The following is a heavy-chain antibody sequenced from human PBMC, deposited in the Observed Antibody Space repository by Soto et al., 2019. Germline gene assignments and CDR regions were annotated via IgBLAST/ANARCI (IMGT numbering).Heavy chain of an antibody. J-gene: IGHJ6*02. CDR1: GFTVSSNY. D-gene: IGHD3-16*01. CDR3: ARGRGGDYYYYGMDV. CDR2: IYSGGST. V-gene: IGHV3-53*01. Sequence: LRLSCAASGFTVSSNYMSWVRQAPGKGLEWVSVIYSGGSTYYADSVKGRFTISRDNSKNTLYLQMNSLRAEDTAVYYCARGRGGDYYYYGMDVWGQGTTVTVSS.